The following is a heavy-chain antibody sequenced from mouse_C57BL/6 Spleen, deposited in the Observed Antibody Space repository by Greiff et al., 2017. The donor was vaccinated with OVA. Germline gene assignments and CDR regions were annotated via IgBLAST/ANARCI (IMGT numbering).Heavy chain of an antibody. Sequence: VKLQESGPELVKPGASVKISCKASGYAFSSSWMNWVKQRPGKGLEWIGRIYPGDGDTNYNGKFKGKATLTADKSSSTAYMQLSSLTSEDSAVYFCARSYYYGSPFYAMDYWGQGTSVTVSS. V-gene: IGHV1-82*01. CDR1: GYAFSSSW. CDR3: ARSYYYGSPFYAMDY. J-gene: IGHJ4*01. CDR2: IYPGDGDT. D-gene: IGHD1-1*01.